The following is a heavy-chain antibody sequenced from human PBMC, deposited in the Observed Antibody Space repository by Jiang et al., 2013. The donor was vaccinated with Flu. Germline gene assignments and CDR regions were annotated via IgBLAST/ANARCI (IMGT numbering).Heavy chain of an antibody. CDR1: GDSVSSNSAA. J-gene: IGHJ6*02. V-gene: IGHV6-1*01. Sequence: SLTCAISGDSVSSNSAAWNWIRQSPSRGLEWLGRTYYRSKWYNDYAVSVKSRITINPDTSKNQFSLQLNSVTPEDTAVYYCARDLIWSGFPDYYYYGMDVWGQGTTVTVSS. CDR2: TYYRSKWYN. D-gene: IGHD3-3*01. CDR3: ARDLIWSGFPDYYYYGMDV.